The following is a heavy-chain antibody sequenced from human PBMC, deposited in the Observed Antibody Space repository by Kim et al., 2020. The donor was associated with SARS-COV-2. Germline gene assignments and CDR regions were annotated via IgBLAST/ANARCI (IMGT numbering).Heavy chain of an antibody. D-gene: IGHD3-16*01. CDR2: ISYSGGT. CDR3: ARPISHNKPDKRGIDY. J-gene: IGHJ4*02. CDR1: GGSISSTSFS. Sequence: SETLSLTCTVSGGSISSTSFSWCWVRQAPGRGLELIGTISYSGGTYYNPSLNSRVTISLDTSKNQFYLKLNSVTAADTAIYYCARPISHNKPDKRGIDYWGQGTLVTVSS. V-gene: IGHV4-39*01.